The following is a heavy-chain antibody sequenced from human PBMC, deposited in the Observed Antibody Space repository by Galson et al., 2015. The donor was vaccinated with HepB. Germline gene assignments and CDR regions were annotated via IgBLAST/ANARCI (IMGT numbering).Heavy chain of an antibody. D-gene: IGHD4-17*01. CDR3: AKRLSGWYGDYYYYYGMDV. Sequence: SLRLSCAASGFTFSSYAMHWVRQAPGKGLEWVAVISYDGSNKYYADSVKGRFTISRDNSKNTLYLQMNSLRAEDTAVYYCAKRLSGWYGDYYYYYGMDVWGQGTTVTVSS. J-gene: IGHJ6*02. CDR2: ISYDGSNK. V-gene: IGHV3-30*04. CDR1: GFTFSSYA.